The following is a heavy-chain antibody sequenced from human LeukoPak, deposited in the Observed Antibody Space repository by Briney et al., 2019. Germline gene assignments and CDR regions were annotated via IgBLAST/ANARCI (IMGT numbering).Heavy chain of an antibody. J-gene: IGHJ4*02. D-gene: IGHD4-11*01. V-gene: IGHV5-10-1*01. CDR3: ARIGKGYSNAYYFDY. CDR1: GYSFTSYW. Sequence: GESLKISCKGSGYSFTSYWISWVRQMPGKGLEWMGRIDPSDSYTNYSPSFQGRVTISADKSISTAYLQWSSLKASDTAMYYCARIGKGYSNAYYFDYWGQGTLVTVSS. CDR2: IDPSDSYT.